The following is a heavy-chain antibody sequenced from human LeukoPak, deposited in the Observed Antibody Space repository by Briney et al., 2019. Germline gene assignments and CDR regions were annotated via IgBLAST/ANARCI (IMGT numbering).Heavy chain of an antibody. J-gene: IGHJ4*02. V-gene: IGHV3-11*01. CDR3: AGDRYSGSYPIDY. CDR2: ISSRGSGI. Sequence: PGGSLRLSCAASGFTFSDYYMSWSRQAPGKGVEWGSYISSRGSGIYYVDSVKGRVTISRDNANNSLYLQMNSLRAEDTAVYYCAGDRYSGSYPIDYWGQGTLVTVSS. CDR1: GFTFSDYY. D-gene: IGHD1-26*01.